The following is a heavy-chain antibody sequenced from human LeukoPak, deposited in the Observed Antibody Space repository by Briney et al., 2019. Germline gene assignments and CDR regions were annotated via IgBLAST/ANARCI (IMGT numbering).Heavy chain of an antibody. CDR2: INTHSAGT. Sequence: ASVKLSCKASGYIFTDYYMHWVRQAPGQGLEWMGWINTHSAGTKYEQKFQGRVSMPRDTSTRTASMEMSRLRSDDTAVYFCARYGSSGYSLDYWGQGTLVTVSS. D-gene: IGHD3-9*01. CDR1: GYIFTDYY. CDR3: ARYGSSGYSLDY. V-gene: IGHV1-2*02. J-gene: IGHJ4*02.